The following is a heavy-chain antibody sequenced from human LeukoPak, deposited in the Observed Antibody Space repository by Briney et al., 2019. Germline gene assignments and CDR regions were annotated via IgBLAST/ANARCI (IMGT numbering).Heavy chain of an antibody. CDR1: GFSFSSYN. V-gene: IGHV3-21*01. J-gene: IGHJ6*03. Sequence: GGSLRLSCEASGFSFSSYNMDWVRQTPGKGLEWISSITTSSTYTFYADSVKGQFTISRDNARNSLYLQMNSLTAEDTAVYYCARDPYSGAYGNTYYYYMDVWGKGTTVTISS. D-gene: IGHD1-26*01. CDR2: ITTSSTYT. CDR3: ARDPYSGAYGNTYYYYMDV.